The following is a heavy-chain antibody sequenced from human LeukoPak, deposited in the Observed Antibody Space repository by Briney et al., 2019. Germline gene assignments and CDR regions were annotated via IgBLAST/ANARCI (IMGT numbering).Heavy chain of an antibody. D-gene: IGHD1-26*01. CDR2: IFYSGTT. V-gene: IGHV4-39*01. J-gene: IGHJ4*02. CDR1: GGSISSNSHY. Sequence: SETLSLTCTVSGGSISSNSHYWGWIRQTPGKGLEWIGSIFYSGTTYYNPSLKSRITISIDTSKNQFSLKLSSVTAADTAVYYGARHLYSESYYFWGQGTLVTVSS. CDR3: ARHLYSESYYF.